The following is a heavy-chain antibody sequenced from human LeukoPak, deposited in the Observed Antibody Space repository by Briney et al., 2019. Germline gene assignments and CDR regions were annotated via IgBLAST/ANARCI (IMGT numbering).Heavy chain of an antibody. Sequence: GASVKVSCKASGYTFRRYEINWVRQAPGQGLEWVGWIYPNSGKTGYAQKFQGRVTMTRDTSTETAFMELSSLKFDDTAIFYCARGHYGGNRYFDIWGQGTLVTVSS. D-gene: IGHD4-23*01. CDR1: GYTFRRYE. J-gene: IGHJ4*02. V-gene: IGHV1-8*01. CDR3: ARGHYGGNRYFDI. CDR2: IYPNSGKT.